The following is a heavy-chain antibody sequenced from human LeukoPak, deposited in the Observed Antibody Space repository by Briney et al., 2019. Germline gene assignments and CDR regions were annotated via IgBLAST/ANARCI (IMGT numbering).Heavy chain of an antibody. CDR1: GGSISSYY. CDR3: ARGDTAMVWDY. D-gene: IGHD5-18*01. J-gene: IGHJ4*02. CDR2: IYYSGST. Sequence: SETLSLTCTVSGGSISSYYWSWLRQPPGKGLEWIGYIYYSGSTNYNPSLKSRVTISVDTSKDQFSLKLSSVTAADTAVYYCARGDTAMVWDYWGQGTLVTVSS. V-gene: IGHV4-59*01.